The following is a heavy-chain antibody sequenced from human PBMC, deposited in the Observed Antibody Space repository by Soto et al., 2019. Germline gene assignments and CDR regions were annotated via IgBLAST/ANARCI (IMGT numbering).Heavy chain of an antibody. Sequence: EVQLVESGGGLVKPGGSLRLSCAASGFTFSSYSMNWVRQAPGKGLEWVSSISSSSSYIYYADSVKGRFTISRDNAKNSLYLQMNSLRAVDTAVYYCARDGDHYMDVWGKGTTVTVSS. CDR3: ARDGDHYMDV. CDR2: ISSSSSYI. V-gene: IGHV3-21*01. J-gene: IGHJ6*03. CDR1: GFTFSSYS.